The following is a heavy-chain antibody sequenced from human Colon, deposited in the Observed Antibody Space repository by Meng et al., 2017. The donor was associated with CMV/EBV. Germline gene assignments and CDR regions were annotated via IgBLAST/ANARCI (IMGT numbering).Heavy chain of an antibody. CDR2: TYSGGST. CDR3: ARGSTVTKGGAFDI. CDR1: GFTLNDNY. J-gene: IGHJ3*02. Sequence: GESLKISCAASGFTLNDNYMAWVRQAPGKGLEWVSVTYSGGSTFHADSVKGRFSISRDNSGNTLYLQMSSLRVEDTAVYFCARGSTVTKGGAFDIWGQGTMVTVSS. D-gene: IGHD4-17*01. V-gene: IGHV3-53*01.